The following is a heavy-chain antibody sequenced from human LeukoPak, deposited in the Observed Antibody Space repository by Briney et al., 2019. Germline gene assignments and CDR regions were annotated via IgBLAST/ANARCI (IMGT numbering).Heavy chain of an antibody. D-gene: IGHD6-19*01. V-gene: IGHV1-2*02. J-gene: IGHJ4*02. CDR2: INTHSGGT. CDR3: ARSRISVPVDY. CDR1: GYTFTDYY. Sequence: GASVKVSCKASGYTFTDYYLHWVRQAPGQGLEWMGWINTHSGGTSYAQKFQGRVTMTRDPAISTGYMELNRLRSDDTAVYYCARSRISVPVDYWGQGALVIVSS.